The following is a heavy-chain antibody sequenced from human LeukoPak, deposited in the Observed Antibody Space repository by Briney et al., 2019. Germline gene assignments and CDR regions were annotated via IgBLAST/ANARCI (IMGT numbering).Heavy chain of an antibody. V-gene: IGHV3-66*02. Sequence: GGSLRLSCAASGFTVSSSYMSWVRQAPGKGLEWVSVIYSGGSTYYADSVKGRFTISRDNSKNTLYLQMNSLRAEDTAVYYCAREKQQLGTFVDYWGQGTLVTVSS. CDR1: GFTVSSSY. CDR2: IYSGGST. J-gene: IGHJ4*02. CDR3: AREKQQLGTFVDY. D-gene: IGHD6-13*01.